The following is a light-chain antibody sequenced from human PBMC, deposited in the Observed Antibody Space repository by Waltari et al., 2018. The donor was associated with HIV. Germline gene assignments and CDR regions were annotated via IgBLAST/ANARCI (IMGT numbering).Light chain of an antibody. V-gene: IGLV1-47*01. Sequence: QSVLSQPPSASGTPGKRLTISCSASQATNIARDDVRWFRQVPGAAPRLLMYQTDQRPSWVTDRFSGSKSGTSASLVISGLRSEDEAHYYCAAWDDSLSGYVFGTGTKVIVL. CDR1: ATNIARDD. CDR2: QTD. J-gene: IGLJ1*01. CDR3: AAWDDSLSGYV.